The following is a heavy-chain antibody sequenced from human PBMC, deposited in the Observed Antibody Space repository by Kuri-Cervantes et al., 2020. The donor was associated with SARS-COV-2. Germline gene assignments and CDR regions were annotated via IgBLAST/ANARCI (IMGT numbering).Heavy chain of an antibody. CDR2: IYYSGST. CDR3: ARCRRGALYYDILTGYYGCQYGMDV. CDR1: GFTFSSYA. J-gene: IGHJ6*02. V-gene: IGHV4-30-2*03. Sequence: SQTLSLTCAASGFTFSSYAMSWVRQAPGKGLEWIGSIYYSGSTYYNPSLKSRVTISVDTSKNQFSLKLSSVTAADTAVYYCARCRRGALYYDILTGYYGCQYGMDVWGQGTTITVSS. D-gene: IGHD3-9*01.